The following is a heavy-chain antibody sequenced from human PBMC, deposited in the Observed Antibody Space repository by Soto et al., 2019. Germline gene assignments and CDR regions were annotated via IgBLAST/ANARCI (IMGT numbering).Heavy chain of an antibody. V-gene: IGHV3-23*01. J-gene: IGHJ4*02. CDR3: ANHAEVSEMATIILGIGYYFDY. CDR2: ISGSGGST. D-gene: IGHD5-12*01. Sequence: EVQLLESGGGLVQPGGSLRLSCAASGFTFSSYAMSWVRQAPGNGLEWVLAISGSGGSTYYADSGKGRFTISRDNSKNTLYLQMNSLRAEDTAVYYCANHAEVSEMATIILGIGYYFDYWGQGTLVTVSS. CDR1: GFTFSSYA.